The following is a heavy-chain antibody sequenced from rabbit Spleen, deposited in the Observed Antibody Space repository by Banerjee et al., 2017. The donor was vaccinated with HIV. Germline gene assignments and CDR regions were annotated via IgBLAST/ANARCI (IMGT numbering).Heavy chain of an antibody. D-gene: IGHD1-1*01. CDR2: IYDGSSGST. Sequence: QSLEESGGDLVKPGASLTLNCTASGCSFSSSYYMCWVRQAPGKGLEWIACIYDGSSGSTDYARWAKGRFTISKTSTTVTLQMTSLTAADTATYFCARDLVAVIGWNFNLWGPGTLVTVS. CDR3: ARDLVAVIGWNFNL. J-gene: IGHJ4*01. V-gene: IGHV1S40*01. CDR1: GCSFSSSYY.